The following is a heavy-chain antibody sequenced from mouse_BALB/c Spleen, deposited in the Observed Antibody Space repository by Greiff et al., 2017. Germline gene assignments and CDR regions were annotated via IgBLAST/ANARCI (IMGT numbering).Heavy chain of an antibody. V-gene: IGHV5-6-4*01. CDR1: GFTFSSYT. CDR3: TRDREEYGNPWFAY. Sequence: EVMLVESGGGLVKPGGSLKLSCAASGFTFSSYTMSWVRQTPEKRLEWVATISSGGSYTYYPDSVKGRFTTSRDNAKNTLYLQMSSLKSEDTAMYYCTRDREEYGNPWFAYWGQGTLVTVSA. CDR2: ISSGGSYT. J-gene: IGHJ3*01. D-gene: IGHD2-10*02.